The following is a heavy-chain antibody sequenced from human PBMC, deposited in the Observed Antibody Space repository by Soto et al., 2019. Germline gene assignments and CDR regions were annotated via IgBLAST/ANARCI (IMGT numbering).Heavy chain of an antibody. CDR1: GFTFSSYA. D-gene: IGHD3-10*01. CDR3: ALDYYGSGSYPNDAFDI. J-gene: IGHJ3*02. V-gene: IGHV3-30-3*01. CDR2: TSDGGTNK. Sequence: GGSMRLSCAASGFTFSSYALHWVRQAPGKGLEWVSATSDGGTNKYYADSVKGRFTISRDNYKKTLYLQMNSLRAEDTAVYYCALDYYGSGSYPNDAFDIWGQGTMVTVSS.